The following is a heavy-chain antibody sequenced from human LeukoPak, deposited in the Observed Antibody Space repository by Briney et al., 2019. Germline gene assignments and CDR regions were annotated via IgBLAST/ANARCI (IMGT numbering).Heavy chain of an antibody. D-gene: IGHD1-20*01. CDR2: INYSGST. V-gene: IGHV4-59*08. Sequence: SETLSLICTGFGGSLNHYHWSWIRQPPGKGLEWIGYINYSGSTKYNPSLKSRVTISVDTSKNQFSLKVSSVTAADTAFYYCARHASISGLYYFYSWGQGDLVTVSS. CDR1: GGSLNHYH. J-gene: IGHJ4*02. CDR3: ARHASISGLYYFYS.